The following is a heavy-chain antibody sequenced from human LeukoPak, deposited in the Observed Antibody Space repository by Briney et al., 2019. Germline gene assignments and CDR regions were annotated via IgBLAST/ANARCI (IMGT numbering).Heavy chain of an antibody. D-gene: IGHD6-19*01. J-gene: IGHJ4*02. CDR2: IWYDGSNK. Sequence: TGGSLRLSCAASGFTFSSYGMHWVRQAPGKGLEWVAVIWYDGSNKYYADSVKGRFTISRDNSKNTLYLQMNSLRAEDTAVYYCAKDRLAVAVYYFDYWGQGTLVTVSS. V-gene: IGHV3-33*06. CDR1: GFTFSSYG. CDR3: AKDRLAVAVYYFDY.